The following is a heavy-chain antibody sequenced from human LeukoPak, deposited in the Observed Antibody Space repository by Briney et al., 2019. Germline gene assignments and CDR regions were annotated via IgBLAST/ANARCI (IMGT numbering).Heavy chain of an antibody. J-gene: IGHJ4*02. V-gene: IGHV3-23*01. CDR3: AKDRSTYDFWSGYHVFDY. CDR1: GFTFSTYG. Sequence: GGSLRLSCAASGFTFSTYGMSWVRQAPGKGLEWVSSISGSGGSTYYADSAKGRFTISRDNSKNTLYLQMNNLRAEDTAIYYCAKDRSTYDFWSGYHVFDYWGQGTLVTVSS. D-gene: IGHD3-3*01. CDR2: ISGSGGST.